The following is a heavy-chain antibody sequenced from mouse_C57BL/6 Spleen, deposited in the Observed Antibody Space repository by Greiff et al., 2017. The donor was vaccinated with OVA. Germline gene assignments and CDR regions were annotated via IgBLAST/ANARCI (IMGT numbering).Heavy chain of an antibody. CDR3: ARFYDYDRAWFAY. V-gene: IGHV3-6*01. CDR1: GYSITSGYY. CDR2: ISYDGSN. Sequence: DVQLQESGPGLVKPSQSLSLTCSVTGYSITSGYYWNWIRQFPGNKLEWMGYISYDGSNNYNPSLKNRISITRDTSKNQFFLKLNSVTTEDTATYYCARFYDYDRAWFAYWGQGTLVTVSA. J-gene: IGHJ3*01. D-gene: IGHD2-4*01.